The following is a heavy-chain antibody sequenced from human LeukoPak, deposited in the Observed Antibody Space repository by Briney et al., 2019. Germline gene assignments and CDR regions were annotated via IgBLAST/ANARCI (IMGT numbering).Heavy chain of an antibody. CDR2: IYHSGST. D-gene: IGHD2-21*02. CDR3: SRVPTTADCGGDCSFAFDF. V-gene: IGHV4-4*02. Sequence: SGTLSLTCAVSGGSISSSNWWNWVRQPPGKGLEWIGEIYHSGSTNYNPSLKSRVTISVDKSKNQFSLKLSSVTAADTAVYYCSRVPTTADCGGDCSFAFDFWGQGTMVIVSS. CDR1: GGSISSSNW. J-gene: IGHJ3*01.